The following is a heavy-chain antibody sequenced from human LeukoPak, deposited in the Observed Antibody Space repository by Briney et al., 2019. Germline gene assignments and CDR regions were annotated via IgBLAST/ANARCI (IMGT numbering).Heavy chain of an antibody. CDR2: IYYSGST. CDR3: ARAPPKYSSSSFYFDY. CDR1: GGSISSYY. V-gene: IGHV4-59*01. Sequence: SETLSLTCTVSGGSISSYYWSWIRQPPGKGLEWIGYIYYSGSTNYNPSLKSRVTISVDTSKNQFSLKLSSVTAADTAVYYCARAPPKYSSSSFYFDYWGQGILVTVSS. J-gene: IGHJ4*02. D-gene: IGHD6-6*01.